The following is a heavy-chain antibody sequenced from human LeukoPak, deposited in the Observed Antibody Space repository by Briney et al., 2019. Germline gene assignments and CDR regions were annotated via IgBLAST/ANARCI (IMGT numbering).Heavy chain of an antibody. CDR2: IKHSGSS. CDR1: GGSFSGYY. V-gene: IGHV4-34*01. Sequence: SETLSLTCAVYGGSFSGYYWSWIRQPPGKGLEWIGQIKHSGSSDYNPSLKGRVTISVDTSKNQFSLRLTSVTAADTAVYYCARGLGAYGGNSFDSWGQGTLVTVSS. D-gene: IGHD4-23*01. CDR3: ARGLGAYGGNSFDS. J-gene: IGHJ4*02.